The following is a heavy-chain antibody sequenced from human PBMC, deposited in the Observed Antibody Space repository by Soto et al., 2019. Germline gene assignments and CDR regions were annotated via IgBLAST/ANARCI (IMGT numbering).Heavy chain of an antibody. CDR3: VKDLLPNTVPTCGS. J-gene: IGHJ5*02. D-gene: IGHD4-17*01. V-gene: IGHV3-30*18. CDR1: GFTFDSYG. Sequence: QVQLVESGGGVGQPGRSLRLSCAASGFTFDSYGMHWVRQAPGKGLEWVAVISSDGNNKYYADSVKGRFSIYRDNFNTILYLQLSSLRVEDTAVYYCVKDLLPNTVPTCGSWGQGTLVSVSS. CDR2: ISSDGNNK.